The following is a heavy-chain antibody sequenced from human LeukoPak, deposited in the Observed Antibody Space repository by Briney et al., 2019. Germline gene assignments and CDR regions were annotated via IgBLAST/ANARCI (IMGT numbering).Heavy chain of an antibody. Sequence: SETLSLTCTVSGGSISSYYWSWIRQPAGKGLEWIGRIYTSGSTNYNPSLKSRVTMSVDTSKNQFSLKLRSVTAADTAVYYCARDQYPSRIAAAGTGWFDPWGQGTLVTVSS. CDR2: IYTSGST. J-gene: IGHJ5*02. CDR1: GGSISSYY. V-gene: IGHV4-4*07. D-gene: IGHD6-13*01. CDR3: ARDQYPSRIAAAGTGWFDP.